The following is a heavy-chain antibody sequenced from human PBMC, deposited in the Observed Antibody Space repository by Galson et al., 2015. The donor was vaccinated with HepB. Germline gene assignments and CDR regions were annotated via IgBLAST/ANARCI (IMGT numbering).Heavy chain of an antibody. V-gene: IGHV4-30-2*01. CDR3: ARHLTGQFDY. J-gene: IGHJ4*02. CDR2: IYHSGST. CDR1: GGSISSGGYS. Sequence: TLSLTCAVSGGSISSGGYSWSWIRQPPGKGLEWIGYIYHSGSTYYNPSLKSRVTISVDRSKNQFSLKLSSVTAADTAVYYCARHLTGQFDYWGQGTLVTVSS.